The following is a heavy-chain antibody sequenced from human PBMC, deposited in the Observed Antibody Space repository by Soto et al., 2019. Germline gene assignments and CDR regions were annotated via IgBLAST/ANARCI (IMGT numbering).Heavy chain of an antibody. CDR3: AAIVAPTVTTQDHQDDDYYYYGMDV. V-gene: IGHV1-58*01. D-gene: IGHD4-17*01. CDR2: IVVGSGNT. Sequence: ASVKVSCKASGFTFTSSAVQWVRQARGQRLEWIGWIVVGSGNTNYAQKFQERVTITRDMSTSTAYMELSSLGSEDTAVYYCAAIVAPTVTTQDHQDDDYYYYGMDVWGQGTTVTVSS. CDR1: GFTFTSSA. J-gene: IGHJ6*02.